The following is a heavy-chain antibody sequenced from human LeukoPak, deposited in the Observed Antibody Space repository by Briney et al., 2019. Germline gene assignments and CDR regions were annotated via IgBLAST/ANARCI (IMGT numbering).Heavy chain of an antibody. CDR2: ISGSGGST. D-gene: IGHD6-19*01. CDR3: AKGGYSSGSPMGFVY. J-gene: IGHJ4*02. Sequence: GGSLRLSCAASGFTFSSYAMSWVRQAPGKGLEWVSAISGSGGSTYYADSVKGRFTISRDNSKNTLYLQMNSLRAEDTAVYYCAKGGYSSGSPMGFVYWGQGTLVTVSS. V-gene: IGHV3-23*01. CDR1: GFTFSSYA.